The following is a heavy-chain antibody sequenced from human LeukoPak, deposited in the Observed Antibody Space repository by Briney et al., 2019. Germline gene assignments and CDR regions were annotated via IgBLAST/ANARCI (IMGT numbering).Heavy chain of an antibody. CDR3: ARENRGSSGDWFDP. CDR1: GFVFSDFY. Sequence: GGSLRLSCAASGFVFSDFYMSWIRQAPGKGLEWVSYISSSGSPIYYAESVKGPFTITRDNAKNSLYLQKNSLRAEDTAVYYCARENRGSSGDWFDPWGQGTLVTVSS. J-gene: IGHJ5*02. CDR2: ISSSGSPI. D-gene: IGHD6-19*01. V-gene: IGHV3-11*04.